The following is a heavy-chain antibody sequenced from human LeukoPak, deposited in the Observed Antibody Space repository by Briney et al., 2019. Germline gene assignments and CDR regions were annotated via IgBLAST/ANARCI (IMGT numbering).Heavy chain of an antibody. Sequence: GWVRQVPGKGLEWIGSIYYSGSTYYDPSLKSRVTISVDTSKNQFSLKLSSVTAADTAVYYCARQPIEEQPPDHWGQGTLVTVSS. CDR3: ARQPIEEQPPDH. CDR2: IYYSGST. D-gene: IGHD6-13*01. V-gene: IGHV4-39*01. J-gene: IGHJ4*02.